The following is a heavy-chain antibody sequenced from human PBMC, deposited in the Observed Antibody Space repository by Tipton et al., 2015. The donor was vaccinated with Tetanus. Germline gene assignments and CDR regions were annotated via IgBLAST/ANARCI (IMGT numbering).Heavy chain of an antibody. CDR1: GFPFSSHW. Sequence: SLRLSCAGAGFPFSSHWMYWVRQAPGKGLVWVSRITSDGSSTNYADSVKGRFTISRANAKNSLYLQINSLRADDTGVYFCARVHTPGLLGRYPLDYWGQGTLVTVSS. V-gene: IGHV3-74*01. CDR2: ITSDGSST. D-gene: IGHD2-21*02. J-gene: IGHJ4*02. CDR3: ARVHTPGLLGRYPLDY.